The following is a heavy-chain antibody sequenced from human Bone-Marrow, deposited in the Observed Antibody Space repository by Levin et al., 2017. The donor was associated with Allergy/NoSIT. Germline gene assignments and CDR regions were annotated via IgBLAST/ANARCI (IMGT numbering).Heavy chain of an antibody. V-gene: IGHV1-69*02. CDR1: GGTFFNSYT. Sequence: SVKVSCKASGGTFFNSYTFTWVRQAPGHGLEWMGRNIPMLGIAKYAQKFQGRLTITADESTSTVYMELSSLKSDDTAVYYCARPRGTGQENDVFVTWGQGTMVTVSS. CDR3: ARPRGTGQENDVFVT. CDR2: NIPMLGIA. D-gene: IGHD2-8*02. J-gene: IGHJ3*02.